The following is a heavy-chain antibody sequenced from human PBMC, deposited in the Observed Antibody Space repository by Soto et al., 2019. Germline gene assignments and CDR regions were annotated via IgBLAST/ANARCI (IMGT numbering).Heavy chain of an antibody. CDR3: ARSPDILTGLHKYYFDY. CDR2: IYHSGST. D-gene: IGHD3-9*01. Sequence: PSETLSLTCAVSSGSISSSNWWSWVRQPPGKGLEWIGEIYHSGSTNYNPSLKSRVTISVDKSKNQFSLKLSSVTAADTAVYYCARSPDILTGLHKYYFDYWGQGTLVTVS. V-gene: IGHV4-4*02. CDR1: SGSISSSNW. J-gene: IGHJ4*02.